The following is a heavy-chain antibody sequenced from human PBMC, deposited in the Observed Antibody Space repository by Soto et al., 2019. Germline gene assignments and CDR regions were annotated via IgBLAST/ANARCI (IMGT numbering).Heavy chain of an antibody. CDR3: ARMNVDSYQFYYAMDV. V-gene: IGHV2-26*01. J-gene: IGHJ6*02. CDR2: IFSDIER. D-gene: IGHD4-17*01. CDR1: GFSLTTGKMG. Sequence: SGPTLVNPTETLTLTCTVSGFSLTTGKMGVSWIRQPPGKALEWLAHIFSDIERSYSTSLQGRLTISKDTSGSQVVLSMTNVDPVDTATYYCARMNVDSYQFYYAMDVWGQGTTVTVSS.